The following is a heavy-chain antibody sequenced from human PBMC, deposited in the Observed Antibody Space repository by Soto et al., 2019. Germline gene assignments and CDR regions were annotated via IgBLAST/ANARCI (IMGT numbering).Heavy chain of an antibody. D-gene: IGHD5-12*01. Sequence: SETLSLTCALSGGSLSSGPYSWSCVRPPTGKGLEWLGPLSHSGSISYHPSLRGRVTISLDRSRNQFSLKVSSVTAADTAMYFCARVRGQWLLDYWGQGILVSVSS. CDR2: LSHSGSI. CDR3: ARVRGQWLLDY. CDR1: GGSLSSGPYS. V-gene: IGHV4-30-2*01. J-gene: IGHJ4*02.